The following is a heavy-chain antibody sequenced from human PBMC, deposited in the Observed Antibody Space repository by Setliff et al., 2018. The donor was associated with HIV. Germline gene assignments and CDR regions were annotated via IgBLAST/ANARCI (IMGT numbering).Heavy chain of an antibody. J-gene: IGHJ4*02. V-gene: IGHV1-2*02. CDR2: INPKNGGT. Sequence: GASVKVSCKASGYSFIDYQVHWVRQAPGQGLEWMGWINPKNGGTNFAQEFQGRVSMTWDSSVSTAYMDLSRLKSDDTAVYYCASVFYDFWSASYSNIDYWGQGTLVTVPQ. CDR3: ASVFYDFWSASYSNIDY. D-gene: IGHD3-3*01. CDR1: GYSFIDYQ.